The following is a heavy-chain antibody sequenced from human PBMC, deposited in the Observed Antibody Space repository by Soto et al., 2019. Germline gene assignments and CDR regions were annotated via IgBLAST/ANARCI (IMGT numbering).Heavy chain of an antibody. CDR3: ARVPSSVFYEYFDY. CDR2: INAGNGDT. V-gene: IGHV1-3*01. CDR1: GYNFTNYA. Sequence: ASVKVSCKASGYNFTNYALHWVRQAPGQRLEWMGWINAGNGDTKYSQKFQGRVTITRDTSASTAYMELSSLRSEDTAVYYCARVPSSVFYEYFDYWGQGTLVTVSS. J-gene: IGHJ4*02. D-gene: IGHD6-19*01.